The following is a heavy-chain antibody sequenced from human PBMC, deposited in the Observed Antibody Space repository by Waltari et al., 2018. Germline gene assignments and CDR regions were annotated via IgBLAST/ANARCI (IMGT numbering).Heavy chain of an antibody. CDR2: MNPNSGNT. CDR3: ARGAYCGGDCYQLYYYYGMDV. Sequence: QVQLVQSGAEVKKPGASVKVSCKASGYTFTRYDINWVRQATGQGLEWMGWMNPNSGNTGYAQKFQGRVTITRNTSISTAYMELSSLRSEDTAVYYCARGAYCGGDCYQLYYYYGMDVWGQGTTVTVSS. D-gene: IGHD2-21*01. CDR1: GYTFTRYD. V-gene: IGHV1-8*03. J-gene: IGHJ6*02.